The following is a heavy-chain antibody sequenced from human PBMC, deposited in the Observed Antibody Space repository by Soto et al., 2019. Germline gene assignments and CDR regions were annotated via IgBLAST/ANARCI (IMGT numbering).Heavy chain of an antibody. CDR2: IYDSGPT. CDR3: VRSPQYYTPGSSPFDY. V-gene: IGHV4-38-2*01. J-gene: IGHJ4*03. D-gene: IGHD3-3*01. Sequence: SETLSLTCVVSSYVIESGHYWGWVRQPPGKGLEWDGSIYDSGPTYYNPSLRSRVTISADTTKNQFSLSLTSVTAADTAVYYCVRSPQYYTPGSSPFDYWGPGTMVTVSS. CDR1: SYVIESGHY.